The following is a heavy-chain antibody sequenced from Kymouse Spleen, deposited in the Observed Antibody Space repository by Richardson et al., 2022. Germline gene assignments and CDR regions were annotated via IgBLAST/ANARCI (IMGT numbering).Heavy chain of an antibody. CDR3: AKDIVLMVYAIPDYYYGMDV. CDR1: GFTFSSYG. J-gene: IGHJ6*02. Sequence: QVQLVESGGGVVQPGRSLRLSCAASGFTFSSYGMHWVRQAPGKGLEWVAVISYDGSNKYYADSVKGRFTISRDNSKNTLYLQMNSLRAEDTAVYYCAKDIVLMVYAIPDYYYGMDVWGQGTTVTVSS. D-gene: IGHD2-8*01. V-gene: IGHV3-30*18. CDR2: ISYDGSNK.